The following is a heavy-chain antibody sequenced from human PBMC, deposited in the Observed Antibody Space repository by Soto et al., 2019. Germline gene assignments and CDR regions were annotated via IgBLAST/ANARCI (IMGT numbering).Heavy chain of an antibody. CDR3: ARAAYPETYYDYMDV. J-gene: IGHJ6*03. CDR1: GGSISSYY. V-gene: IGHV4-59*01. CDR2: IYYSGST. Sequence: QVQLQESGPGLVKTSETLSLTCTVSGGSISSYYWSWIRQPPGKGLAWIGYIYYSGSTNYNPSLKSRVTISVDTSKSQFSLKLSSVTAADTAVYYCARAAYPETYYDYMDVWGNGTTVTVSS.